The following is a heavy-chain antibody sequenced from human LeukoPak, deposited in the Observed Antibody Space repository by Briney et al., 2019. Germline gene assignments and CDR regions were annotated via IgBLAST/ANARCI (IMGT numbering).Heavy chain of an antibody. V-gene: IGHV1-69*06. D-gene: IGHD6-13*01. Sequence: SVKVSCKASGGTFSSYAISWVRQAPGQGLEWMGGIIPIFGTANYAQKFQGRVTITADKSTSTAYMELSSLRSEDTAVYYCARYSHSPHSSSWWDFDYWGQGTLVTVSS. CDR1: GGTFSSYA. J-gene: IGHJ4*02. CDR3: ARYSHSPHSSSWWDFDY. CDR2: IIPIFGTA.